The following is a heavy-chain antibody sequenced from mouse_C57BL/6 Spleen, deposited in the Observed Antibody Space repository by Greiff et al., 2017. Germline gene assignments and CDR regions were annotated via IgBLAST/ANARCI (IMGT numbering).Heavy chain of an antibody. CDR1: GFSLTSYG. CDR2: IWSDGST. Sequence: QVQLKQSGPGLVAPSQSLSITCTVSGFSLTSYGVHWVRQPPGKGLEWLVVIWSDGSTTYNSAPKSRLSISKDNSKSQVFLKMNSLQTDDTAMYYCARHGGDDYAMDYWGQGTSVTVSS. J-gene: IGHJ4*01. CDR3: ARHGGDDYAMDY. V-gene: IGHV2-6-1*01.